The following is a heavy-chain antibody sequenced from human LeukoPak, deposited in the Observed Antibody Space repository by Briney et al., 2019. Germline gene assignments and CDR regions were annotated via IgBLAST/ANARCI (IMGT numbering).Heavy chain of an antibody. CDR3: ARDHSPYNYGY. CDR1: GYTFTSYG. CDR2: ISAYNGDT. J-gene: IGHJ4*02. V-gene: IGHV1-18*01. Sequence: ASVKVSCKASGYTFTSYGISWVRQAPGQGLEWMGWISAYNGDTNYAQKLQGRATMTTDTSTSTAYMELRSLRSDDTAVYYCARDHSPYNYGYWGQGTLVTVSS. D-gene: IGHD2-21*01.